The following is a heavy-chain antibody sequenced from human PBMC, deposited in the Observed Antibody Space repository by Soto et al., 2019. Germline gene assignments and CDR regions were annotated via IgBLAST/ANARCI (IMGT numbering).Heavy chain of an antibody. CDR2: TYYRSKWYN. Sequence: PSRSLSLTCAISGDSVSSNSAAWNWIRQSPSRGLEWLGRTYYRSKWYNDYALSVKSRITINPDTSKNQFSLQLNSVTPEDTAVYYCARKPSVELRDAFDVWGQGTMVTVSS. J-gene: IGHJ3*01. CDR3: ARKPSVELRDAFDV. CDR1: GDSVSSNSAA. V-gene: IGHV6-1*01. D-gene: IGHD1-7*01.